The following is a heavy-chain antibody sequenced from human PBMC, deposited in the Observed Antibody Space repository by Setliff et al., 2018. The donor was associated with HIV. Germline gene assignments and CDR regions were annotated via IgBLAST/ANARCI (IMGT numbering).Heavy chain of an antibody. CDR2: IYYSGST. D-gene: IGHD7-27*01. Sequence: SETLSLTCTVSGDSISSSSYYWGWIRQPPGKGLEWIGSIYYSGSTFYNPSLKSRVTISIDPSKNQFSLKLSFVTAADTAVYYCARGAGDRGDAFDVWGQGTMVTVSS. CDR1: GDSISSSSYY. CDR3: ARGAGDRGDAFDV. V-gene: IGHV4-39*07. J-gene: IGHJ3*01.